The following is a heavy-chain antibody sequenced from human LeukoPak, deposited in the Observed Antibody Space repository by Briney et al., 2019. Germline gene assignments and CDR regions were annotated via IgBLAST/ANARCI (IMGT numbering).Heavy chain of an antibody. D-gene: IGHD5-18*01. CDR2: ISWNSGSI. Sequence: GRSLRLSCAASGFTFDDYAMHWVRQAPGKGLEWVSGISWNSGSIGYADSVKGRFTISRDNAKNSLYLQMNSLRAEDTALYYCAKDGTGYSYGSAFDYWGQGTLVTVSS. CDR1: GFTFDDYA. V-gene: IGHV3-9*01. J-gene: IGHJ4*02. CDR3: AKDGTGYSYGSAFDY.